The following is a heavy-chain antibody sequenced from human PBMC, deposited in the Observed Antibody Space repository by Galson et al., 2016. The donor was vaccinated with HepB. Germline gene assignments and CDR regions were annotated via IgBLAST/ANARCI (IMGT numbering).Heavy chain of an antibody. Sequence: SETLSLTCAVSGGSISTNSWWHWVRQSPGKGLEWIGEIYHSGDTNYNPSLKSRVTISVDTSKNQFSLKLSSVTAADTAVYHCTSGLVRGVISFWGQGFLVSVSS. CDR3: TSGLVRGVISF. CDR1: GGSISTNSW. CDR2: IYHSGDT. J-gene: IGHJ4*02. D-gene: IGHD3-10*01. V-gene: IGHV4-4*02.